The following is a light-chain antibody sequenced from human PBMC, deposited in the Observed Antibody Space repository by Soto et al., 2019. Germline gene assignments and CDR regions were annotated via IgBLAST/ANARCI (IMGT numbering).Light chain of an antibody. CDR3: AAWHDSLSAWV. Sequence: SVLTQPPSASGTPGQRVTISCSGSSSNIGSNYVFWYQRLPGTSPKLLISRNHQRPSGVPDRFSGSKSGTSASLVISGLRSEDEADYYCAAWHDSLSAWVFGGGTQMTVL. V-gene: IGLV1-47*01. CDR1: SSNIGSNY. CDR2: RNH. J-gene: IGLJ3*02.